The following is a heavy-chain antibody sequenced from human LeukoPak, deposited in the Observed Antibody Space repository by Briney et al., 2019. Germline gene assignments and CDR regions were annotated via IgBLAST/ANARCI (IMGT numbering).Heavy chain of an antibody. CDR3: ARWYSSGWAFDY. Sequence: SETLSLTCTVSGGAISSYYWNWIRQPPGKGLEWIGYIHYSGSTKYNPSLKSRVTISVDTSKNQFSLKLSSVTAADTAVYYCARWYSSGWAFDYWGQGTLVTVSS. CDR1: GGAISSYY. V-gene: IGHV4-59*08. CDR2: IHYSGST. D-gene: IGHD6-19*01. J-gene: IGHJ4*02.